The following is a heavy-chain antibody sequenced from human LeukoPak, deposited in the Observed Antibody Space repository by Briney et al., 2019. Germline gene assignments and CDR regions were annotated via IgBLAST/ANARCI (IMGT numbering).Heavy chain of an antibody. Sequence: GASVKVSCKASGYTFTSYAIHWVRQVPGQRPEWMGWINGGNGITKYSDKVQGRVTITRDTSATTAYMELSSLNSEDTATYYCARALGSGTVTGPVFLDYWGQGALITVSS. V-gene: IGHV1-3*01. D-gene: IGHD5-12*01. J-gene: IGHJ4*02. CDR3: ARALGSGTVTGPVFLDY. CDR1: GYTFTSYA. CDR2: INGGNGIT.